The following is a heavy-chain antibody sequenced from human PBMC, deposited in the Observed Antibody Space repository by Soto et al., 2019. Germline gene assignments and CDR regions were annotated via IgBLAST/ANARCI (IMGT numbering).Heavy chain of an antibody. V-gene: IGHV1-69*06. J-gene: IGHJ3*02. CDR2: IIPIFGTA. CDR1: GCTFSSYA. CDR3: ARDWGSGGSCYDHDALDI. D-gene: IGHD2-15*01. Sequence: ASVKVSCKASGCTFSSYAISWVRQAPGQGLEWMGGIIPIFGTANYAQKFQGRVTITADKSTSTAYMELSSLRSEDTAVYYCARDWGSGGSCYDHDALDIWGQGTMVTVS.